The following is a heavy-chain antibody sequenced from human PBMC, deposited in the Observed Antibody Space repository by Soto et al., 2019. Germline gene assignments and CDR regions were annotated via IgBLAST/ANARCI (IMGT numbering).Heavy chain of an antibody. CDR3: ARDHGNWFDP. CDR2: ISGSGRTI. V-gene: IGHV3-11*01. CDR1: GFSFGDYY. Sequence: QAQLVESGGGLVKPGSSLRLSCTASGFSFGDYYMSWIRQAPGKGLEWISYISGSGRTIDFADSVKGRFTISRDNANKSTYLHLNSLRAEDTAIYYCARDHGNWFDPWGQGTLVTVAS. J-gene: IGHJ5*02.